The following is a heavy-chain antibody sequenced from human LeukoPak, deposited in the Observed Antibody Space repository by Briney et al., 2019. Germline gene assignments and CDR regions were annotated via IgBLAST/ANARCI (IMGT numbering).Heavy chain of an antibody. J-gene: IGHJ5*02. D-gene: IGHD2-15*01. CDR3: ARTLGYCSGDSCFGNNWFDP. CDR1: GYTFTSYG. CDR2: ISAYNGHT. Sequence: ASVKVSCKASGYTFTSYGISWVRQAPGQGLEWLGWISAYNGHTNYAQKFQGRVTITADESTSTAYLELSSLRSEDTAVYYCARTLGYCSGDSCFGNNWFDPWGQGTLVTVSS. V-gene: IGHV1-18*01.